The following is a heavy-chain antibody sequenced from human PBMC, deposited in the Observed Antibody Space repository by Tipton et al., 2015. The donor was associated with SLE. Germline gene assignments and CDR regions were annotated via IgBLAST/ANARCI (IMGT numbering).Heavy chain of an antibody. Sequence: TLSLTCIVSRYSISSGYYWGWMRQAPGKELEWVGSFYHSANTYYNPSLTSRVTISADTSKNQFSLKLSSVTAADTAVYYCARPLYCSSFSCYTITYYFDYWGQGTLVTVSS. D-gene: IGHD2-2*02. V-gene: IGHV4-38-2*02. CDR2: FYHSANT. CDR3: ARPLYCSSFSCYTITYYFDY. J-gene: IGHJ4*02. CDR1: RYSISSGYY.